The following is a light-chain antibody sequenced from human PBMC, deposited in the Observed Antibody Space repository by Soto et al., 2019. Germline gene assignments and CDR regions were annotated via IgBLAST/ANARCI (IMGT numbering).Light chain of an antibody. V-gene: IGLV1-51*02. CDR2: ENN. CDR1: SSNIGNNY. Sequence: QSVLTQPPSVYAAPGQKVTISCSGSSSNIGNNYVSWYQQLPGTAPKLLIYENNKRPSGIPDRFSGSKSGTSATLGITGLQTGDEADYYCGTWDSSLSAGRVFGTGTKVNVL. J-gene: IGLJ1*01. CDR3: GTWDSSLSAGRV.